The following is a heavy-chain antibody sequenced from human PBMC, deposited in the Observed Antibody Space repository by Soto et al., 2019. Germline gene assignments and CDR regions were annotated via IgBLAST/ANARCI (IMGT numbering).Heavy chain of an antibody. Sequence: QVQLVESGGGVVQPGRSLRLSCAASGFTFSSYAMHWVRQAPGKGLEWVAVISYDGSNKYYADSVKGRFTISRDNSKNTLYLQMNSLRAEDTAVYYCARDLYRYGGYVPWFDPWGQGTLVTVSS. D-gene: IGHD5-12*01. CDR2: ISYDGSNK. V-gene: IGHV3-30-3*01. CDR1: GFTFSSYA. J-gene: IGHJ5*02. CDR3: ARDLYRYGGYVPWFDP.